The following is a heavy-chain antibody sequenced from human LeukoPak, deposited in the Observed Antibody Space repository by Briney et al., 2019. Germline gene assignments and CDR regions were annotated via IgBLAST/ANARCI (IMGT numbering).Heavy chain of an antibody. CDR1: GGSISSYY. V-gene: IGHV4-4*07. J-gene: IGHJ6*03. CDR2: IYTSGST. CDR3: ARGRNYYDSSGGLYYYYMGV. D-gene: IGHD3-22*01. Sequence: PSETLSLTCTVSGGSISSYYWSWIRQPAGKGLEWIGRIYTSGSTYYNPSLKSRVTMSVDTSKNQFSLKLSSVTAADTAVYYCARGRNYYDSSGGLYYYYMGVWGKGTTVTVSS.